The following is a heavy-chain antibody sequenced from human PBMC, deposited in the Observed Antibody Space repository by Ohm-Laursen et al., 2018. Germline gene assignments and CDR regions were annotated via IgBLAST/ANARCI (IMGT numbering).Heavy chain of an antibody. D-gene: IGHD4-17*01. V-gene: IGHV4-59*02. Sequence: TLSLTCTVSGDSVSSYYWSWIRQLPGKALEWIGYIYTSGTTNYHPSLKSRVTISLNTSKNQFSLRLGSVTAADTAVYYCAGDDGDYLYDSWGQGTLVTVSS. J-gene: IGHJ4*02. CDR2: IYTSGTT. CDR3: AGDDGDYLYDS. CDR1: GDSVSSYY.